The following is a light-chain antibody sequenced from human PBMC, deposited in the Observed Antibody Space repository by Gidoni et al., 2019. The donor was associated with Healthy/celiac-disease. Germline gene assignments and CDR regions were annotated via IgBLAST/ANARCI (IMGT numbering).Light chain of an antibody. V-gene: IGLV2-11*01. CDR2: DVS. CDR1: SSDVGGYNY. J-gene: IGLJ1*01. Sequence: QSALTQPRSVSGSPGQSVTIPCTGTSSDVGGYNYVSWYQQHPGKAPKLMIYDVSKRPSGVPDRFSGSKSGNTASLTISGLQAEDEADYYCCSYAGSYTSYVFGTGTKVTDL. CDR3: CSYAGSYTSYV.